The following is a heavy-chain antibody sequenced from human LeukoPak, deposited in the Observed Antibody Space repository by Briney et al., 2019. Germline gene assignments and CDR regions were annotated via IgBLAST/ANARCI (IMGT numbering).Heavy chain of an antibody. V-gene: IGHV3-66*01. CDR1: GLTVSSNY. CDR3: AELPPGRD. D-gene: IGHD5-24*01. J-gene: IGHJ4*02. Sequence: GGSLRLSCAAFGLTVSSNYMSWVRQAPGKGLEWVSVIYSGGSTYYADSVKGRFTISRDNSKNTLYLQMNSLRAEDTAVYYCAELPPGRDWGQGTLVTVSS. CDR2: IYSGGST.